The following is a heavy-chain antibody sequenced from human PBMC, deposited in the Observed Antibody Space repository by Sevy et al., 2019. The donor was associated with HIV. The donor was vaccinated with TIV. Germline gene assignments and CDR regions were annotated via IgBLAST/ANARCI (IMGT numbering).Heavy chain of an antibody. D-gene: IGHD2-15*01. J-gene: IGHJ4*02. CDR3: ARAIGISASF. CDR2: ISEDGSKQ. Sequence: GGSLRLSCAASRFIFNDYWMHWVRQAPGKGLEWVANISEDGSKQYYVDSVKGRFTISRDNAKSSVFLEMNSLRVDDAAIYYCARAIGISASFWGQGTLVTVSS. CDR1: RFIFNDYW. V-gene: IGHV3-7*03.